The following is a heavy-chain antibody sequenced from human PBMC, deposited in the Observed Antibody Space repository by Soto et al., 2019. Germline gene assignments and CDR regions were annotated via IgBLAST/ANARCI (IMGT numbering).Heavy chain of an antibody. CDR2: MNPINGAT. J-gene: IGHJ6*02. Sequence: ASVKVSCKASGYDFTAYDINWVRHASGQGLEWMGWMNPINGATGSARRFQGRVSMTRNTATATAYLELTSLRSDDSAVYCCGRGPSPRAPAGGAPYYYAMDVWGQGTTVTVSS. V-gene: IGHV1-8*02. D-gene: IGHD2-2*01. CDR3: GRGPSPRAPAGGAPYYYAMDV. CDR1: GYDFTAYD.